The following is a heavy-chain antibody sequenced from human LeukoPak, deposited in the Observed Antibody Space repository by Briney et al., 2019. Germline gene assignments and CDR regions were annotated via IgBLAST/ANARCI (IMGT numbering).Heavy chain of an antibody. V-gene: IGHV4-59*08. CDR3: ARHPGYYDFWSGYSPNYYYGMDV. CDR1: GGSISSYY. D-gene: IGHD3-3*01. J-gene: IGHJ6*02. CDR2: IYYSGST. Sequence: SETLSLTGTGSGGSISSYYWSWIRQPPGKGLEWIGYIYYSGSTNYNPSLKSRVTISVDTSKNQFSLKLSSVTAADTAVYYCARHPGYYDFWSGYSPNYYYGMDVWGQGTTVTVSS.